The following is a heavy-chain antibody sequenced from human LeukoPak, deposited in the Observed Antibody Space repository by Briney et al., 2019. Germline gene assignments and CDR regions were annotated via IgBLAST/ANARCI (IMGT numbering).Heavy chain of an antibody. Sequence: GGSLRLSCAASGFTFSSYWMSWVRQAPGKGLEWVANIKQDGSEKYYVDSVKGRFTISRDNAKNSLYLQMNSLRAEDTAVYYCARGGESAMAQYYFDYWGQGTLVTVSS. J-gene: IGHJ4*02. CDR2: IKQDGSEK. D-gene: IGHD5-18*01. CDR3: ARGGESAMAQYYFDY. CDR1: GFTFSSYW. V-gene: IGHV3-7*01.